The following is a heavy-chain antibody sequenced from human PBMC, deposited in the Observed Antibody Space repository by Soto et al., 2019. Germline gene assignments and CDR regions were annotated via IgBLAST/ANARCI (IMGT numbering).Heavy chain of an antibody. Sequence: QVQLQESGPGLVKPSETLSLTCTVSGGSISSYYWSWIRQPAGKGLEWIGRIYTSGSTNYNPSLKSRVTMSVDTSKNQFSLKLSAVTAADTAVYYCARVGGGSYGSGSFYYYYGMDVWGQGTTVTVSS. J-gene: IGHJ6*02. D-gene: IGHD3-10*01. CDR2: IYTSGST. CDR3: ARVGGGSYGSGSFYYYYGMDV. CDR1: GGSISSYY. V-gene: IGHV4-4*07.